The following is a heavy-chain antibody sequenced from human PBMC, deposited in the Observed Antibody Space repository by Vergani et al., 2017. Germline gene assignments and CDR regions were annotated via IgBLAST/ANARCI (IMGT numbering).Heavy chain of an antibody. CDR3: ARLAYCSGGSGYSRDYYYCYYMDV. Sequence: QLQLQESGPGLVKPSETLSLTCTVSGGSISSSSYYWGWIRQPPGKGLEWIGSIYYSGSTYYNPSLKSRVTISVDTSKNQFSLKLSSMTAADTAVYYCARLAYCSGGSGYSRDYYYCYYMDVWGKGTTVTVSS. CDR1: GGSISSSSYY. V-gene: IGHV4-39*01. CDR2: IYYSGST. D-gene: IGHD2-15*01. J-gene: IGHJ6*03.